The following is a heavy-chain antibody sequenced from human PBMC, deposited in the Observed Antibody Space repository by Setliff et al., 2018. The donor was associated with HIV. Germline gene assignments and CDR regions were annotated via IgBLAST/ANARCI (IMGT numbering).Heavy chain of an antibody. D-gene: IGHD3-22*01. Sequence: PGGSLRLSYATSGFTFSDYWMHWVRQAPGKGLVWVSRITADGSSTRYADSVNGRFTISRDNAKNTMYLEMNSLRAEDTAVYYCARDTEMITTTDAFDIWGPGTMVTVSS. V-gene: IGHV3-74*01. CDR1: GFTFSDYW. CDR2: ITADGSST. J-gene: IGHJ3*02. CDR3: ARDTEMITTTDAFDI.